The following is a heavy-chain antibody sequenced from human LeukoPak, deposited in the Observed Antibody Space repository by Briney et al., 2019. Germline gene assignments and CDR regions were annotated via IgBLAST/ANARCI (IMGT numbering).Heavy chain of an antibody. V-gene: IGHV4-30-2*01. Sequence: PSQTLSLTCAVSGGSVSSGGYFWSWIRQPSGKGLEWIGYIYHSGSTYYNPSLKSRVTISVDRSKNQFSLKLSSVTAADTAVYYCARGTSCSGGSCYTYWFDPWGQGTLVTVSS. CDR3: ARGTSCSGGSCYTYWFDP. CDR2: IYHSGST. CDR1: GGSVSSGGYF. J-gene: IGHJ5*02. D-gene: IGHD2-15*01.